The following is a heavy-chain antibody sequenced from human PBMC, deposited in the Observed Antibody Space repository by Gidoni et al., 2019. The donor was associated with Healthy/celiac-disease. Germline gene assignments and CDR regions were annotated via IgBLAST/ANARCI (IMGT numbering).Heavy chain of an antibody. CDR3: ARGTNYYDSSGYQY. CDR2: IYYSGST. Sequence: QVQLQESGPGLVKPSQPLSLTCTVSGCSISSGGYYWTWIRQHPGKGLEWIGYIYYSGSTYYNPSLKSRVTISVDTSKNQFSLKLSSVTAADTAVYYCARGTNYYDSSGYQYWGQGTLVTVSS. J-gene: IGHJ4*02. D-gene: IGHD3-22*01. CDR1: GCSISSGGYY. V-gene: IGHV4-31*03.